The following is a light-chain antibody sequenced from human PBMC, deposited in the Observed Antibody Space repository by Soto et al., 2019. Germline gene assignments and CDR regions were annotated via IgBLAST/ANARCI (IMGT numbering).Light chain of an antibody. CDR2: EVS. Sequence: QSALTQPPSASGSPGQSVTISCTGTSSDVGDYNYVSWYQQHPGKAPKLMIYEVSKRPSGVPDRFSGSKSRNTASLTVSGLQAEDEADYYCSSYAGSGYYVFGIGTKLTVL. CDR3: SSYAGSGYYV. V-gene: IGLV2-8*01. CDR1: SSDVGDYNY. J-gene: IGLJ1*01.